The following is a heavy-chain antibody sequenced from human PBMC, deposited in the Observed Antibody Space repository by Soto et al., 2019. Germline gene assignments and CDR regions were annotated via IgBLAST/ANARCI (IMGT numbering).Heavy chain of an antibody. CDR2: IDPSDSQT. CDR1: GYSFAGYW. CDR3: ARDIVVVTAHPRFDP. V-gene: IGHV5-10-1*01. J-gene: IGHJ5*02. D-gene: IGHD2-21*02. Sequence: GESLKISCKGSGYSFAGYWITWVRQKPGKGLEWMGRIDPSDSQTYYSPSFRGHVTISVTKSITTVFLQWSSLRASDTAVYYCARDIVVVTAHPRFDPWGQGTLVTVS.